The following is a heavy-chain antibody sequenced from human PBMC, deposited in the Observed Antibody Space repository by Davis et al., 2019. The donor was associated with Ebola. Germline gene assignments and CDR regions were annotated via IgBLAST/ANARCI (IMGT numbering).Heavy chain of an antibody. CDR1: GFTFSSYA. D-gene: IGHD7-27*01. CDR2: ISGSGSST. V-gene: IGHV3-23*01. J-gene: IGHJ4*02. Sequence: PGGSLRLSCAASGFTFSSYAMSWVRQAPGKGLEWVSGISGSGSSTYYTDSVKGRFTISRDNSKNTLYLQMNSLRAEDTAVYYCARDTRLGIIDYWGQGTLVTVSS. CDR3: ARDTRLGIIDY.